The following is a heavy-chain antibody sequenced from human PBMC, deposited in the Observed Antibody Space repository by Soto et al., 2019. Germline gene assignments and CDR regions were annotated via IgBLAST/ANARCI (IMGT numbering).Heavy chain of an antibody. J-gene: IGHJ6*02. CDR1: GFTFSDHY. CDR2: SKNKANSYIT. D-gene: IGHD3-10*01. CDR3: GSTRSFGMDV. Sequence: EVQLVESGGGLVQPGGSLRLSCEVSGFTFSDHYMDWVRQAPGKGLECIGRSKNKANSYITEYAASVKGRFTISRDDLKNLLYLQMNSLEAEDSAMYYCGSTRSFGMDVWGQGTTVTVSS. V-gene: IGHV3-72*01.